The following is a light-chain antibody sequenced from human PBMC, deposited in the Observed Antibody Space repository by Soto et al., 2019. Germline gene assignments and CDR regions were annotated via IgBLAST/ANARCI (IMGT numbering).Light chain of an antibody. CDR3: QKRNIWPPVT. Sequence: EIVMTQSPGTLSVSTEEGATLSCRASQSVDRNLAWYQQKPGQAPRLLIYGAFNRATGIPDRFSGSGSGTDFTLTISRLEPEDFAVYYCQKRNIWPPVTFGQGTRLEIK. V-gene: IGKV3-11*01. J-gene: IGKJ5*01. CDR2: GAF. CDR1: QSVDRN.